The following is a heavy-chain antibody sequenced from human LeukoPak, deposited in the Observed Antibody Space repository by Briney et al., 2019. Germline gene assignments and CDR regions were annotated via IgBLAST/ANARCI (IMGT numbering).Heavy chain of an antibody. D-gene: IGHD2-8*01. V-gene: IGHV3-30*18. CDR1: GFTFSSYG. CDR3: AKDREIVLMDY. J-gene: IGHJ4*02. Sequence: PGGSLRLSCAASGFTFSSYGMHWVRQAPGKGLEWVAVISYDGSNKYYADSVKGRFTISRDNSKNTLYLQMNSLRAEDTAVYYCAKDREIVLMDYWGQGTLVTVSS. CDR2: ISYDGSNK.